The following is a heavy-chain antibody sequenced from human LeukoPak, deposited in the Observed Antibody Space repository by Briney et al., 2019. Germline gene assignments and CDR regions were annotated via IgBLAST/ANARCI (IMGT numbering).Heavy chain of an antibody. CDR1: GGSISSYY. D-gene: IGHD5-18*01. Sequence: SETLSLTCTVSGGSISSYYWSRIRQPPGKGLEWIGYIYYSGSTNYNPSLKSRVTISVDTSKNQFSLKLSSVTAADTAVYYCARLAGWIQLWYDAFDIWGQGTMVTVSS. CDR3: ARLAGWIQLWYDAFDI. V-gene: IGHV4-59*08. CDR2: IYYSGST. J-gene: IGHJ3*02.